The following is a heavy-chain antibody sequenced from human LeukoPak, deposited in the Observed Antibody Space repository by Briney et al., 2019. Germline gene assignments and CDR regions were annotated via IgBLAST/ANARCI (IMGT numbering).Heavy chain of an antibody. CDR2: ITNYGDGT. J-gene: IGHJ4*02. CDR3: VKDTRDTRDDY. V-gene: IGHV3-64D*06. CDR1: GFIFTDYT. Sequence: GGSLTLSCSASGFIFTDYTIHWVRQPPGKGLEYVSAITNYGDGTYYADSVKGRFTISRDNSKNTVWLQMSSLRPEDTAVYYCVKDTRDTRDDYWGQGTLVTVSS. D-gene: IGHD5-24*01.